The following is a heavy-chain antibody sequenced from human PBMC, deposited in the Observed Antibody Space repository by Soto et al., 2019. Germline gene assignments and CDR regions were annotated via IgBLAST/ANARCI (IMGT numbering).Heavy chain of an antibody. CDR2: IVVGSGNT. J-gene: IGHJ5*02. D-gene: IGHD6-13*01. CDR1: GFPFTSSA. V-gene: IGHV1-58*01. CDR3: AATYSSSWSEVWFDP. Sequence: WDSVKVCYKSYGFPFTSSALQLVRQARGQRLEWIGWIVVGSGNTNYAQKFQERVTITRDMSTSTAYMELSSLRSEDTAVYYCAATYSSSWSEVWFDPWGQGTMVTVSS.